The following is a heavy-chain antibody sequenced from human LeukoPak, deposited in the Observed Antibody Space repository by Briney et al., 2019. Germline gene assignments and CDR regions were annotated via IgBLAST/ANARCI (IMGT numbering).Heavy chain of an antibody. D-gene: IGHD3-10*01. J-gene: IGHJ4*02. CDR3: ARADAGVFDY. V-gene: IGHV4-34*01. CDR1: GGSFSGYY. Sequence: PSETLSLTCAVYGGSFSGYYWSWIRQPPGKGLEWIGEINHSGSTNYNPSLKSRVTISVDTSKNQFSLKLSSVTAADPAVYYCARADAGVFDYWGQGTLVTVSS. CDR2: INHSGST.